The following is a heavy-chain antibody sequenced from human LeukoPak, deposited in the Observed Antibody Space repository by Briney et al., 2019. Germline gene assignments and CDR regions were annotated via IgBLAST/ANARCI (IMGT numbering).Heavy chain of an antibody. D-gene: IGHD6-19*01. V-gene: IGHV1-69*05. Sequence: SEKVSCKASGCTFSSYAISWVRQAPGQGLEWMGRIIPIFGTANYAQKFQGRVTITTDESTSTAYMELSSLRSEDTAVYYCARTVSIGWDVGSFNYWGQGTLVTVSS. CDR1: GCTFSSYA. CDR2: IIPIFGTA. CDR3: ARTVSIGWDVGSFNY. J-gene: IGHJ4*02.